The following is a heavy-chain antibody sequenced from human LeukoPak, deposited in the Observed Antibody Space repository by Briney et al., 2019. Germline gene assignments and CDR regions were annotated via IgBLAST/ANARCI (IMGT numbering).Heavy chain of an antibody. Sequence: PSETLSLTCAVYGGSFSGYYWSWVRQPPGKGLEWIGEMNHSVSTNYNPSLKSRVTISVDTSKNQFSLKLSSVTAADTAVYYCARRNKRISMIVVVTRGPGGDFDYWGQGTLVTVSS. J-gene: IGHJ4*02. CDR1: GGSFSGYY. CDR3: ARRNKRISMIVVVTRGPGGDFDY. V-gene: IGHV4-34*01. D-gene: IGHD3-22*01. CDR2: MNHSVST.